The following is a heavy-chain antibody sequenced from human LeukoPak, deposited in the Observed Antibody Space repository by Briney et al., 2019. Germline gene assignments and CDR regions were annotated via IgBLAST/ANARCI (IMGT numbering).Heavy chain of an antibody. V-gene: IGHV3-13*01. Sequence: GGSLRPSCAASGFTFSSYDMHWVRQATGKGLEWVSAIGVAASTFYSGSVKGRFTISRENAKNSLYLLMTSLRAEDTAVYYCARQNTPHGNFDYWGQGILVTVSS. D-gene: IGHD1-26*01. CDR1: GFTFSSYD. CDR3: ARQNTPHGNFDY. J-gene: IGHJ4*02. CDR2: IGVAAST.